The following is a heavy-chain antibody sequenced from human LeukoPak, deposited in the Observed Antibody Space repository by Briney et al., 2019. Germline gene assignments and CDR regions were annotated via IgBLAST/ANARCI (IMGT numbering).Heavy chain of an antibody. CDR1: GGSIRNYH. V-gene: IGHV4-59*01. J-gene: IGHJ4*02. D-gene: IGHD1-26*01. CDR2: IYYSGTT. Sequence: AETLSLTCSVSGGSIRNYHWSWIRQAPGKGLEWIGNIYYSGTTKYKSSLRSRATISLDTSKNQFPLRLNSVTTADTAIYYCARDRSGVGVTQWRFDYWGPGTLVTVSS. CDR3: ARDRSGVGVTQWRFDY.